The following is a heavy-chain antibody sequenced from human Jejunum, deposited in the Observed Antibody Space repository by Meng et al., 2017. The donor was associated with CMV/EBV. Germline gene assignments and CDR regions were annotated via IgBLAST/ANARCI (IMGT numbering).Heavy chain of an antibody. J-gene: IGHJ5*02. CDR2: IRYDGNNE. D-gene: IGHD3-16*01. CDR1: CTFSAYG. V-gene: IGHV3-30*02. CDR3: ARDWGSVGIYNWLDP. Sequence: CTFSAYGMHWVRQAPGKGLEWVAFIRYDGNNEYHADSVKGRFAISRDNSENTLYLQMSSLRAEDTAVYYCARDWGSVGIYNWLDPWGQGTLVTVSS.